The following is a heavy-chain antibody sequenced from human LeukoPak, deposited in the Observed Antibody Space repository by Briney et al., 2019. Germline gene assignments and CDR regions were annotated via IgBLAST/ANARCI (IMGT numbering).Heavy chain of an antibody. J-gene: IGHJ4*02. D-gene: IGHD6-13*01. CDR3: ARGPYSSNWYVDY. CDR1: GFTFSSYA. V-gene: IGHV3-23*01. Sequence: GGSLRLSCAASGFTFSSYALNWVRQAPGKGLEWVSGISDSGGRTYYADSVKGRFTISRDNSEKTLFLQMNSLRADDTAVYYCARGPYSSNWYVDYWGQGTLVTVAS. CDR2: ISDSGGRT.